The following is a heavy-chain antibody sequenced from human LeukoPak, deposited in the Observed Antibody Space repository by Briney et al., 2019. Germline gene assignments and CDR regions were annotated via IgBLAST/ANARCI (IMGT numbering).Heavy chain of an antibody. J-gene: IGHJ3*02. V-gene: IGHV3-21*01. Sequence: GGSLRLSCAASVFTFSSYSMNWVRQAPGKGLEWVSSISSSSSYIYYADSVKGRFTISRDNAKNSLYLQMNSLRAEDTAVYYCARGLLYEAFDIWGQGTMVTVSS. CDR3: ARGLLYEAFDI. D-gene: IGHD3-10*01. CDR2: ISSSSSYI. CDR1: VFTFSSYS.